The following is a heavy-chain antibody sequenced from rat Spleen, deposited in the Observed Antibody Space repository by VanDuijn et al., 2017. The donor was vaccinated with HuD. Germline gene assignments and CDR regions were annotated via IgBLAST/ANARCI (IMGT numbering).Heavy chain of an antibody. Sequence: EVQLVGSDGGLVQPGRSLKLSCAASGFTFSDYYMAWVRQAPTKGLEWVATITNTGDSTSSPDSVKGRFTISRDNAKSSLYLQMDSLRSEDTATFYCARRHYGYTDYFDYWGQGVMVTVSS. CDR2: ITNTGDST. D-gene: IGHD1-9*01. V-gene: IGHV5-29*01. J-gene: IGHJ2*01. CDR3: ARRHYGYTDYFDY. CDR1: GFTFSDYY.